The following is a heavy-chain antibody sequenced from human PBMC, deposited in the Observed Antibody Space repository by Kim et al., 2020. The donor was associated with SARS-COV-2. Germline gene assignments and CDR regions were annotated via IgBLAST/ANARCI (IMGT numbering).Heavy chain of an antibody. D-gene: IGHD6-13*01. V-gene: IGHV4-59*01. CDR2: IYYSGST. J-gene: IGHJ6*02. CDR1: GGSISSYY. Sequence: SETLSLTCTVSGGSISSYYWSWIRQPPGKGLEWIGYIYYSGSTNYNPSLKSRVTISVDTSKNQFSLKLSSVTAADTAVYYCARDLTNKAGPYGMDVWGQGTTVTVSS. CDR3: ARDLTNKAGPYGMDV.